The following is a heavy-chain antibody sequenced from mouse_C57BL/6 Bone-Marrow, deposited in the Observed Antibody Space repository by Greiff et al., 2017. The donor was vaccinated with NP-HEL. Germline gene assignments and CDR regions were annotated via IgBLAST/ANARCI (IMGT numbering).Heavy chain of an antibody. V-gene: IGHV1-64*01. Sequence: VQLQQPGAELVKPGASVKLSCKASGYTFTSYWMHWVKQRPGQGLEWIGMIHPNSGSTNYNEKFKSKATLTVDKSSSTAYMQLSSLTSEDSAVYYCARAYGSSNYFDYWGPGTTLTVST. J-gene: IGHJ2*01. D-gene: IGHD1-1*01. CDR3: ARAYGSSNYFDY. CDR1: GYTFTSYW. CDR2: IHPNSGST.